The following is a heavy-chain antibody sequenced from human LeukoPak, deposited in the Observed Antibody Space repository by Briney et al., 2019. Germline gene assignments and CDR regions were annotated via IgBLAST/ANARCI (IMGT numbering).Heavy chain of an antibody. CDR2: IHHSGST. CDR3: ASVRGSTSFIVG. Sequence: PSETLSLTCTVSGYSTTSGYFWGWIRQPPGKGLEWIGSIHHSGSTYYNPSLKSRVTISVDTSKNQFSLKLSSVTAADTAVYYCASVRGSTSFIVGWGQGTLVTVSS. J-gene: IGHJ4*02. D-gene: IGHD2-2*01. CDR1: GYSTTSGYF. V-gene: IGHV4-38-2*02.